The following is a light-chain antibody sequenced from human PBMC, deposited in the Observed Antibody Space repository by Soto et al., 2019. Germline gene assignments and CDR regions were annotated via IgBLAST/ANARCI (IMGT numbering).Light chain of an antibody. Sequence: DIKMTQSPSTLSASVGDGVTITCRASQRISTRLAWFQQKPGKAPNLLIYKASDLDSGVPSRFSGSGSGTEFTLTISSLQPDDFATYYCQQYNSYPYTFGQGTKLEIK. CDR3: QQYNSYPYT. V-gene: IGKV1-5*03. CDR2: KAS. CDR1: QRISTR. J-gene: IGKJ2*01.